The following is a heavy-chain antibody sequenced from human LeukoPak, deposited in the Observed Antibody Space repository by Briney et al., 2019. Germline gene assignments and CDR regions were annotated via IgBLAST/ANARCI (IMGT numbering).Heavy chain of an antibody. CDR2: INHSGST. CDR1: GGSFSGYY. V-gene: IGHV4-34*01. Sequence: PSETLSLTCAVYGGSFSGYYWSWIRQPPGKGLEWIGEINHSGSTNYNPSLKSRVTISVDTSKNQFSLKLSSVTAADTAVYYCARVFNLRFGWFDPWGQGTLVTVSS. D-gene: IGHD3-3*01. J-gene: IGHJ5*02. CDR3: ARVFNLRFGWFDP.